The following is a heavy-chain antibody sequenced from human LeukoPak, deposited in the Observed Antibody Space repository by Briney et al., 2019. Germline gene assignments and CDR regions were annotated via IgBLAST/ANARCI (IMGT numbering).Heavy chain of an antibody. D-gene: IGHD6-6*01. J-gene: IGHJ4*02. CDR2: ISSGSSYI. Sequence: PGGSLRLSCAASGFTFSSYSMNWVRQAPGKGLEWVSSISSGSSYIYYADYADSVKARFTISRDNANNSLFLQMNSLRVEDTAVYYCASFSSSGFDYWGQGTLVTVSS. CDR1: GFTFSSYS. V-gene: IGHV3-21*01. CDR3: ASFSSSGFDY.